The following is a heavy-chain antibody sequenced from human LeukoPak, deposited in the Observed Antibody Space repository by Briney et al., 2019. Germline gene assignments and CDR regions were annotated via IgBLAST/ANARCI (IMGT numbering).Heavy chain of an antibody. CDR2: INPSGGST. J-gene: IGHJ4*02. CDR3: ARSYCSSSSCDWFDY. V-gene: IGHV1-46*01. CDR1: GYTFTSYY. D-gene: IGHD2-15*01. Sequence: ASVKVSCKASGYTFTSYYMHWVRQAPGQGLEWMGIINPSGGSTSYAQKFQGRVTMTRDTSTSTVYMELSSLRSDDTAVYYCARSYCSSSSCDWFDYWGQGTLVTVSS.